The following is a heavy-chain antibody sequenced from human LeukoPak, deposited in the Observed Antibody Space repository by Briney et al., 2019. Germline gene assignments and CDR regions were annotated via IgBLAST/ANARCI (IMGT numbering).Heavy chain of an antibody. J-gene: IGHJ4*02. D-gene: IGHD2-15*01. Sequence: PSETLSLTCTVSGGSISSYYWSWIRQSPGKGLEWIGYIHYSGSTNYNPSLKSRATISVDTSKNQFSLNLRSVTAADTAVYYCARHLESYCSGGSCYRSFDYCGQGTLVTVSS. CDR3: ARHLESYCSGGSCYRSFDY. V-gene: IGHV4-59*08. CDR1: GGSISSYY. CDR2: IHYSGST.